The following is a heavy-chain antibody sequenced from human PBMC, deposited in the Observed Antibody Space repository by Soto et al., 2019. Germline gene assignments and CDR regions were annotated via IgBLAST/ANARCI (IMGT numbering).Heavy chain of an antibody. Sequence: VASVKVSCKASGYTFTIHTIHWVRQAPGQRLEWMGWINAGNGDTKSSQKFQGRVTITRDTSASTVYMELSSLRSEDTAVYYCARDPGPDVFDIWGQGTMVTVS. J-gene: IGHJ3*02. CDR2: INAGNGDT. V-gene: IGHV1-3*01. D-gene: IGHD1-1*01. CDR1: GYTFTIHT. CDR3: ARDPGPDVFDI.